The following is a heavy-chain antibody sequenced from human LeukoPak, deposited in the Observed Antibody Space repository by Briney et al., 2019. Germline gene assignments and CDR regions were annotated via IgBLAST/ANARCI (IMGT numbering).Heavy chain of an antibody. CDR2: ISYDASNK. V-gene: IGHV3-30*18. J-gene: IGHJ4*02. D-gene: IGHD2-15*01. CDR3: AKGYCSGGTRCYSTFDY. Sequence: GGSLRLSCAASGFAFSNCGMHWVRQAPGKGLEWVSVISYDASNKYYGDSVKGRFTISRDNSKNTLYLQMNSLRAEDTAIYYCAKGYCSGGTRCYSTFDYWGQGTLVTVSS. CDR1: GFAFSNCG.